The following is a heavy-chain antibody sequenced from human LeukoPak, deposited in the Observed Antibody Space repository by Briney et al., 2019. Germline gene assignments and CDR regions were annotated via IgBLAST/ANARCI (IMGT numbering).Heavy chain of an antibody. CDR1: GFTFSSYS. Sequence: GGSLRLSCAASGFTFSSYSMNWVRQAPGKGLEWVSSISSSRTYIYYTDSVKGRFTISRDDAKNSLYLQMNSLRAEDTAVYYRAREEDSDYWGQGTLVTVSS. J-gene: IGHJ4*02. CDR3: AREEDSDY. CDR2: ISSSRTYI. V-gene: IGHV3-21*01. D-gene: IGHD3-22*01.